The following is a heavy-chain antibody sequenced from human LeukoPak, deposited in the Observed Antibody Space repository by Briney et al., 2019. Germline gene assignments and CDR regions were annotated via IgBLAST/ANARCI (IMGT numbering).Heavy chain of an antibody. D-gene: IGHD1-1*01. J-gene: IGHJ4*02. V-gene: IGHV1-69*05. Sequence: SVKVSCKASGYTFINYGISWVRQAPGQGLEWMGGIIPIFGTANYAQKFQGRVTITTDESTSTAYMELSSLRSEDTAVYYCARGGTTGTTFFDYWGQGTLVTVSS. CDR2: IIPIFGTA. CDR1: GYTFINYG. CDR3: ARGGTTGTTFFDY.